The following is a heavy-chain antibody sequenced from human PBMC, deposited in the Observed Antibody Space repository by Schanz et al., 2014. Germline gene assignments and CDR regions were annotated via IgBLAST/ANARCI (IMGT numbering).Heavy chain of an antibody. Sequence: EVQLVESGGGLVQPGGSLRLSCAASGFMFSSYGMHWVRQAPGKGLVWVARINSVGSNTDYADSVTGRFTISRDNAKNTLYLQMNTLRAEDTAVYYCARKMKLGVYGGKGHDSLDIWGQGTMVTGSS. CDR2: INSVGSNT. CDR1: GFMFSSYG. J-gene: IGHJ3*02. CDR3: ARKMKLGVYGGKGHDSLDI. D-gene: IGHD4-17*01. V-gene: IGHV3-74*02.